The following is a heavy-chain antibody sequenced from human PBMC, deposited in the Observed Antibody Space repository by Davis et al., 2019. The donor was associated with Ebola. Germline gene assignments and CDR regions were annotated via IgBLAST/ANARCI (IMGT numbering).Heavy chain of an antibody. CDR1: GYSFTNFA. J-gene: IGHJ4*02. D-gene: IGHD3-3*01. V-gene: IGHV1-3*01. CDR3: ARVAYDFWSGYDY. CDR2: INAGNGNT. Sequence: ASVKVSCKASGYSFTNFALNWVRRAPGQGLEWMGWINAGNGNTKYSQKFQGRVTMTTDTSTSTAYMELRSLRSDDTAVYYCARVAYDFWSGYDYWGQGTLVTVSS.